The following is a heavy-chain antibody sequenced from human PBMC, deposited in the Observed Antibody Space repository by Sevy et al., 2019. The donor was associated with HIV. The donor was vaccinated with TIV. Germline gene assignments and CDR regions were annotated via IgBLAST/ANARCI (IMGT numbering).Heavy chain of an antibody. V-gene: IGHV3-30*04. J-gene: IGHJ4*02. D-gene: IGHD4-17*01. CDR1: GFSFNKYA. CDR2: ISYDGRKK. CDR3: ARDPDIGDYVLLFDY. Sequence: GGSLRLSCVASGFSFNKYAMHWVRQAPGKGLEWIGFISYDGRKKDYADSVKGRVTISRDDPKNTLYLQLDSLRGEDTAVYYCARDPDIGDYVLLFDYWGQGTLVTVSS.